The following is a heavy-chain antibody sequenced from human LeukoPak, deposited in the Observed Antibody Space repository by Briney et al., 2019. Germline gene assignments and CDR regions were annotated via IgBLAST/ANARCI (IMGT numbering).Heavy chain of an antibody. CDR1: GFTFSSYA. D-gene: IGHD1-26*01. V-gene: IGHV3-23*01. Sequence: GGSLRLSCAASGFTFSSYAMSWVRQAPGKGLEWVSAISGSGGSTYYADSVKGRFTISRDNSKNTLYLQMNSLRAEDTAVYYCAKPPGWELPPGDAFDIWGQGTMVTVSS. CDR2: ISGSGGST. J-gene: IGHJ3*02. CDR3: AKPPGWELPPGDAFDI.